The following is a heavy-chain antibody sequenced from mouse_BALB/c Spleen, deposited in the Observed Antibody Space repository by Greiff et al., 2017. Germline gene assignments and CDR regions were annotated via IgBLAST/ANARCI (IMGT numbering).Heavy chain of an antibody. CDR2: INSNGGST. Sequence: EVKLMESGGGLVQPGGSLKLSCAASGFTFSSYGMSWVRQTPDKRLELVATINSNGGSTDYPDSVKGRFTISRDNAKNTLYLQMSSLKSEDTAMYYCARDERIYYDYGEAWFAYWGQGTLVTVSA. J-gene: IGHJ3*01. V-gene: IGHV5-6-3*01. D-gene: IGHD2-4*01. CDR1: GFTFSSYG. CDR3: ARDERIYYDYGEAWFAY.